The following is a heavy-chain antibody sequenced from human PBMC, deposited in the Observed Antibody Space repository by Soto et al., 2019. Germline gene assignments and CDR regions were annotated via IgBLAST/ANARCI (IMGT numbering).Heavy chain of an antibody. J-gene: IGHJ4*02. D-gene: IGHD3-10*01. CDR1: GYTFTNYW. Sequence: GESLKISCKGSGYTFTNYWIGWVRQRPGKGLEWMGIIFPGDSETRYSPSFQGQVTMSADKSISTAYLQWSSLKASDSAIYYCARKYYYGAGTLDYWGQGTLVTVSS. CDR3: ARKYYYGAGTLDY. CDR2: IFPGDSET. V-gene: IGHV5-51*01.